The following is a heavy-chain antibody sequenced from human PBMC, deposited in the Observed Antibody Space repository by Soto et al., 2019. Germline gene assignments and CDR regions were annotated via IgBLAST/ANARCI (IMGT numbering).Heavy chain of an antibody. CDR2: VREDRTVK. J-gene: IGHJ4*02. CDR3: ARHQVEQRVLEY. CDR1: GFAFSLYW. Sequence: ESGGGLVQPGGFLRLYCAASGFAFSLYWMSWVRQAPGKGLEWVASVREDRTVKFYADSVTGPFTISRDKDKNSLHLEINSLRGEDTAVYYCARHQVEQRVLEYWGQGTLVTVSS. D-gene: IGHD3-10*01. V-gene: IGHV3-7*05.